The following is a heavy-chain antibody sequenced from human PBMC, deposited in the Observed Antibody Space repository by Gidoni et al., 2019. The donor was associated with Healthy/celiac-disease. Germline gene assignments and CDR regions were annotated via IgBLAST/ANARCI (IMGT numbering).Heavy chain of an antibody. J-gene: IGHJ1*01. CDR2: IYHSGST. V-gene: IGHV4-30-2*01. D-gene: IGHD4-17*01. Sequence: QLQLQESGPGLVKPSQTLPLTCAVSGASIRSGGYSWSWIRQPPGKGLEWIGYIYHSGSTYYNPSLKSRVTISVDRSKNQFSLKLSSVTAADTAVYYCASSTVTSAAYFQHWGQGTLVTVSS. CDR1: GASIRSGGYS. CDR3: ASSTVTSAAYFQH.